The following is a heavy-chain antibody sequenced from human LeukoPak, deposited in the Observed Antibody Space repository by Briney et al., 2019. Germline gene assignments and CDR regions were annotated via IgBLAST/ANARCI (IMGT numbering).Heavy chain of an antibody. J-gene: IGHJ4*02. CDR3: ARGITTGYSSSPDY. Sequence: GGSLRLSCAASGFTFSNYWMSWVRQAPGKGLEWVANIKQDGSEKYYVDSVKGRFTISRDNAKNSLYLQMSSLRAEDTAVYYCARGITTGYSSSPDYWGQGTLVTVSS. D-gene: IGHD6-13*01. CDR2: IKQDGSEK. CDR1: GFTFSNYW. V-gene: IGHV3-7*01.